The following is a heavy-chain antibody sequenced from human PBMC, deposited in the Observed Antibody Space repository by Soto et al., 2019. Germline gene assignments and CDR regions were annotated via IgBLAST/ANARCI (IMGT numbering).Heavy chain of an antibody. CDR1: GFTFSSYA. Sequence: GGSLRLSCAASGFTFSSYAMSWVRQAPGKGLEWVSAISGSGGSTYYADSVKGRFTISRDNSKNTLYLQMNSLRAEDTAVYYCAKGWEATYYYDSSGFIIPGYGAFDIWGQGTMVTVSS. D-gene: IGHD3-22*01. V-gene: IGHV3-23*01. J-gene: IGHJ3*02. CDR3: AKGWEATYYYDSSGFIIPGYGAFDI. CDR2: ISGSGGST.